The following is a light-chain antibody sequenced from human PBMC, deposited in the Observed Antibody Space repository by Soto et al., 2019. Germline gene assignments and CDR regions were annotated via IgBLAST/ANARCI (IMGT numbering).Light chain of an antibody. CDR1: QGISSR. J-gene: IGKJ4*01. CDR3: QQSNSFPLT. Sequence: DIQMTQSPSSVSASVGDRVTITCRASQGISSRLAWYQQKPGKAPNLLIYAASSLQSGVPSRFSVSGSETDFTLTIGSLQPEDFATYYCQQSNSFPLTVGGGTKVEIK. CDR2: AAS. V-gene: IGKV1-12*01.